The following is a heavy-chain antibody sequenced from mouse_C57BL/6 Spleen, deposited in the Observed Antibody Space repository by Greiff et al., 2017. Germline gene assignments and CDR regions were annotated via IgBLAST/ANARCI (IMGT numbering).Heavy chain of an antibody. CDR3: ARWDYGSRFAY. D-gene: IGHD1-1*01. CDR2: INPGSGGT. CDR1: GYAFTNYL. V-gene: IGHV1-54*01. J-gene: IGHJ3*01. Sequence: QVQLQQSGAELVRPGTSVKVSCKASGYAFTNYLIEWVKQRPGQGLEWIGVINPGSGGTNYNEKFKGKATLTADKSSSTAYMQRSSLTSEDSAVYFCARWDYGSRFAYWGQGTLVTVSA.